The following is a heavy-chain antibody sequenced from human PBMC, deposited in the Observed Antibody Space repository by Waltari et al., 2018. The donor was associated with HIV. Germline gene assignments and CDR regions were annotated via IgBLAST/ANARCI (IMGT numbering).Heavy chain of an antibody. CDR2: ISYNGKRT. CDR3: AKDLAGSSL. J-gene: IGHJ4*02. V-gene: IGHV3-30*18. Sequence: QENLVESGGGVVQPGGSLRLSCAGSGFNFSINGMHWVRQSPGHGLEWVATISYNGKRTDYVDSVKGRFTISRDNSKHTVFLQMSSLRVEDTSVYYCAKDLAGSSLWGQGALVTVSS. D-gene: IGHD3-10*01. CDR1: GFNFSING.